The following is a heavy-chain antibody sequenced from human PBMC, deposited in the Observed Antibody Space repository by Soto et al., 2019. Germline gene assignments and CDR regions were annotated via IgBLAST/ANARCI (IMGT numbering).Heavy chain of an antibody. CDR3: ARDDEVYAILDY. V-gene: IGHV1-8*01. CDR2: MNPNSGNT. D-gene: IGHD2-8*01. J-gene: IGHJ4*02. Sequence: ASVKVSCKASGYTFTSYDINWVRQATGQGLEWMGWMNPNSGNTGYAQKFQGRVTMTTDTSTSTAYMELSSLRSDDTAVYYCARDDEVYAILDYWGQGTLVPVSS. CDR1: GYTFTSYD.